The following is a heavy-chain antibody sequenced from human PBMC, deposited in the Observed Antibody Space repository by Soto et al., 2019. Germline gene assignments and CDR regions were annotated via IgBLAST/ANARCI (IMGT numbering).Heavy chain of an antibody. V-gene: IGHV3-30-3*01. D-gene: IGHD1-26*01. J-gene: IGHJ6*02. CDR3: ARDQTAALRRYLGGATGMDV. Sequence: PGGSLRLSCAASGFTFSSYAMHWVRQAPGKGLEWVAVISYDGSNKYYADSVKGRFTISRDNSKNTLYLQMNSLRAEDTAVYYCARDQTAALRRYLGGATGMDVWGQGTTVTVSS. CDR2: ISYDGSNK. CDR1: GFTFSSYA.